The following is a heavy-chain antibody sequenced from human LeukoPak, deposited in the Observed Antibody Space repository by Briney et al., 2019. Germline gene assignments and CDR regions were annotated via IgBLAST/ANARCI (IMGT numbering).Heavy chain of an antibody. CDR3: AKRGGYCTGGSCYSCYFDY. Sequence: GGSLRLSCAASGFTFSSYAMSWVRQAPGKGLEWVSIISGSGGSTNYADSVKGRFTISRDNSKNTLYLQMNSLRAEDTAVYYCAKRGGYCTGGSCYSCYFDYWGQGTLVTVSS. J-gene: IGHJ4*02. CDR2: ISGSGGST. V-gene: IGHV3-23*01. D-gene: IGHD2-15*01. CDR1: GFTFSSYA.